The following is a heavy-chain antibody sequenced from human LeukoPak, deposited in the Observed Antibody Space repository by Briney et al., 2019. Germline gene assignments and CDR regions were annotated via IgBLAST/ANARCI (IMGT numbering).Heavy chain of an antibody. J-gene: IGHJ6*02. CDR2: INPSGGST. V-gene: IGHV1-46*01. CDR3: ASCLIQLWLRDPYYYYGMDV. D-gene: IGHD5-18*01. Sequence: ASVKVSCKASGYTFTSYYMHWVRQAPGQGLEWMGIINPSGGSTSYAQKFQGRVTMTRDTSTSTVYMELRSLRSEDTAVYSCASCLIQLWLRDPYYYYGMDVWGQGTTVTVSS. CDR1: GYTFTSYY.